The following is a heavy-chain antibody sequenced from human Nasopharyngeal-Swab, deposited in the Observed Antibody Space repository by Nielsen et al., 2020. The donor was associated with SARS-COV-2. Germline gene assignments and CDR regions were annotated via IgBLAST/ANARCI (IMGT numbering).Heavy chain of an antibody. CDR2: IHWDDEK. Sequence: RQAPGKALEWLALIHWDDEKRYSPSLKSRLTITKDTSKNQVVLTMTNVDPVDTATYYCARGYQLIRGFDYWGQGTLVTVSS. CDR3: ARGYQLIRGFDY. D-gene: IGHD2-2*01. J-gene: IGHJ4*02. V-gene: IGHV2-5*02.